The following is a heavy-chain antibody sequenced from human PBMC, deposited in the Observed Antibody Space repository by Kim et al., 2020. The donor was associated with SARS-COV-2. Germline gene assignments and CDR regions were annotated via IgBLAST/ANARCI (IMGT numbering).Heavy chain of an antibody. J-gene: IGHJ6*02. CDR2: ISISSSYT. D-gene: IGHD3-10*01. CDR1: GFTFSDYY. CDR3: ARDRSSPLFHLFRGGYYYYGMDV. Sequence: GGSLRLSCAASGFTFSDYYMIWIRQAPGKGLEWFSYISISSSYTNYADSLKGRFTIFRDNAKNSLYLQMNSLRAEDTAVYYCARDRSSPLFHLFRGGYYYYGMDVWGRGTTVNVSS. V-gene: IGHV3-11*05.